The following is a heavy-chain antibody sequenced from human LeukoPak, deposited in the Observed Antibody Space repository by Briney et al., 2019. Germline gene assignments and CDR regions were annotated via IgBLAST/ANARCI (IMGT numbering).Heavy chain of an antibody. D-gene: IGHD3-22*01. J-gene: IGHJ6*02. CDR2: ISAYNGNT. Sequence: ASVKVSCKASGYTFTSYGISWVRQAPGQGLEWMGWISAYNGNTNYAQKLQGRVTMTTDTSTSTAYMELRSLRSDDTAVYYCVRVLNYYDSTGSGDYYYGMDVWGQGTTVTVSS. CDR3: VRVLNYYDSTGSGDYYYGMDV. V-gene: IGHV1-18*01. CDR1: GYTFTSYG.